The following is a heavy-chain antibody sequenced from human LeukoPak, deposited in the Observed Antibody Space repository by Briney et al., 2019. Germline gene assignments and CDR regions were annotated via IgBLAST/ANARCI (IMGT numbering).Heavy chain of an antibody. J-gene: IGHJ4*02. CDR2: IYYSGST. V-gene: IGHV4-61*01. CDR1: GGSVNSGSYY. Sequence: SETLSLTCTVSGGSVNSGSYYWNWIRQPPGKGLEWIGYIYYSGSTDYNPSLKSRVTISVDTSKNQFSLKLSSVTAADTAVYYCARAAYSGSYHSDYWGQGTLVTVSS. D-gene: IGHD1-26*01. CDR3: ARAAYSGSYHSDY.